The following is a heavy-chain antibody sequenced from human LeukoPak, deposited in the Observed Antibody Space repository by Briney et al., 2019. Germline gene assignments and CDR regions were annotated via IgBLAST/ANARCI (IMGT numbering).Heavy chain of an antibody. D-gene: IGHD6-13*01. V-gene: IGHV3-53*01. J-gene: IGHJ6*02. Sequence: GGSLRLSCAASGFTVSSNYMSWVRQAPGKGLEWVSVIYSGGSTYYADSVKGRFTISRDNSKNTLYLQMNSLRAEDTAVYYCATPGIAADGKPFYYYGMDVWGQGTTVTVSS. CDR1: GFTVSSNY. CDR3: ATPGIAADGKPFYYYGMDV. CDR2: IYSGGST.